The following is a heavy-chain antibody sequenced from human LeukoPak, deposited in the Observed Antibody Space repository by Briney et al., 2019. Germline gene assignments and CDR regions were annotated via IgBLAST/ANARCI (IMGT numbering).Heavy chain of an antibody. V-gene: IGHV3-7*03. CDR2: IKQDGSEK. Sequence: TGGSLRLSCAASGFTFSSYWMSWVRQAPGKGLEWVANIKQDGSEKYYVDSVKGRFTISRDNAKNSLYLQMNSLRAEDTALYYCARDEDSSGWSFDYWGQGTLVTVSS. CDR3: ARDEDSSGWSFDY. J-gene: IGHJ4*02. CDR1: GFTFSSYW. D-gene: IGHD6-19*01.